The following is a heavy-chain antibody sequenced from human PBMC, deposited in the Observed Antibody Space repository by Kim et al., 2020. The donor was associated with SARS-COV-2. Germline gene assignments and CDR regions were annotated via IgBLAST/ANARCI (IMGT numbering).Heavy chain of an antibody. J-gene: IGHJ4*02. D-gene: IGHD3-3*01. V-gene: IGHV3-23*01. CDR2: ISGSGGST. CDR3: AKVAPIFGVVITQFDY. CDR1: GFTFSSYA. Sequence: GGSLRLSCAASGFTFSSYAMSWVRQAPGKGLEWVSAISGSGGSTYYADSVKGRFTISRDNSKNTLYLQMNSLRAEDTALYYCAKVAPIFGVVITQFDYWGQGTLVTVSS.